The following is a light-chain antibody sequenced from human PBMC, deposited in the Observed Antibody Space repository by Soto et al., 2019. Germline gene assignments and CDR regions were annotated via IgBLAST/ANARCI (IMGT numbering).Light chain of an antibody. CDR1: PSISRW. V-gene: IGKV1-5*01. Sequence: DIQMTQSPSTLSASVGDRVTITCRASPSISRWLAWYQQKPGKAPKLLIYDASSLESGVPSRFSGSGSGTEFTLTISSLQPDDFAAYYCQQYNSYWGTFGQGTKVDIK. CDR3: QQYNSYWGT. J-gene: IGKJ1*01. CDR2: DAS.